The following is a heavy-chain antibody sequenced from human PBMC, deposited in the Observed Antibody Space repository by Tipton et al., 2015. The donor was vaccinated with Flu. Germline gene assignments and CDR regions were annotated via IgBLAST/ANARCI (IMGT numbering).Heavy chain of an antibody. Sequence: SLRLSCAASGFTFSSYGMHWVRQAPGKGLEWVAVIWYDGSNKYYADSVKGRFTISRDNSKNTLYLQMNSLRAEDTAVYYCARGAYNWNDGGYDAFDIWGQGTMVTVSS. D-gene: IGHD1-1*01. V-gene: IGHV3-33*01. J-gene: IGHJ3*02. CDR1: GFTFSSYG. CDR3: ARGAYNWNDGGYDAFDI. CDR2: IWYDGSNK.